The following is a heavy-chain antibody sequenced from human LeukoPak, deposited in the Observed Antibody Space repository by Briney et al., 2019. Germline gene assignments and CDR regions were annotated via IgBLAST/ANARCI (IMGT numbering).Heavy chain of an antibody. V-gene: IGHV4-30-2*01. CDR2: IYHSGST. Sequence: SETLSLTCTVSGGSVTTYGSCWSWIWQPPGKGLEWIGYIYHSGSTYYNPSLKSRVTISVDRSKNQFSLKLSSVTAADTAVYYCARVKIMELPVPVPDWFDPWGQGTLVTVSS. CDR1: GGSVTTYGSC. J-gene: IGHJ5*02. CDR3: ARVKIMELPVPVPDWFDP. D-gene: IGHD1-26*01.